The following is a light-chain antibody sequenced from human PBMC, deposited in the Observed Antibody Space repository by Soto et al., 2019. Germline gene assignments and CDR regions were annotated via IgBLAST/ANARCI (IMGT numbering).Light chain of an antibody. V-gene: IGKV3-15*01. CDR1: QSVSTN. CDR3: QQSNNRPYT. J-gene: IGKJ2*01. Sequence: EIVLTQSPGTLSVSPGERANLSCRASQSVSTNLAWFQQKPGQAPRLLIYGASTRATGIPARFSGSGSGTEFTLTINSLQSEDLAVYYFQQSNNRPYTFGQGTKLQV. CDR2: GAS.